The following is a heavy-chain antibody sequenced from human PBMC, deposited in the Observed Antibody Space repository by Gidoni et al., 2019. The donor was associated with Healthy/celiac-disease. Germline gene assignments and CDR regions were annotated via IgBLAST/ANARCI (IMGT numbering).Heavy chain of an antibody. CDR1: GSTFSSYE. D-gene: IGHD1-1*01. CDR3: ARDRTPKTGKLFDY. CDR2: ISSRGSNI. V-gene: IGHV3-48*03. Sequence: EVQLVESAGGWVQLGGSLRLSCAASGSTFSSYEMNWVRQAPGKGLEWVSYISSRGSNIYYADSVKGRFPLSRDNAKNSLYLQMNSLRAEDTAVYYCARDRTPKTGKLFDYWGQGTLVTVSS. J-gene: IGHJ4*02.